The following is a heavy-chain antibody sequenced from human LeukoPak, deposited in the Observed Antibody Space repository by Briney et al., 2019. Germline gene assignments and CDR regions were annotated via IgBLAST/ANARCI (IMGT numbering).Heavy chain of an antibody. Sequence: SAKVSCKASGGTFSSYAISWVRQAPGQGLEWMGGIIPIFGTANYAQKFQGRVTITADESTSTAYMELSSLRSEDTAVYYCARLWYYGSGSYPPSPDIDYWGQGTLVTVSS. CDR2: IIPIFGTA. CDR1: GGTFSSYA. J-gene: IGHJ4*02. CDR3: ARLWYYGSGSYPPSPDIDY. D-gene: IGHD3-10*01. V-gene: IGHV1-69*13.